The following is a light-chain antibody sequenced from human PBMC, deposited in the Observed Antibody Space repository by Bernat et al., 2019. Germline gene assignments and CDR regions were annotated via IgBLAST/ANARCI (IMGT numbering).Light chain of an antibody. CDR3: QQLDKFPIT. CDR2: GAS. Sequence: DIQLTQSPSFLSASVGDRVTITCRASQVIGTYLAWYHQKPGKAPHLLIYGASTLQSGVPSRFGGSGSGTEFTLTISSLQPEDSATYYCQQLDKFPITFSQGTRLEIK. CDR1: QVIGTY. V-gene: IGKV1-9*01. J-gene: IGKJ5*01.